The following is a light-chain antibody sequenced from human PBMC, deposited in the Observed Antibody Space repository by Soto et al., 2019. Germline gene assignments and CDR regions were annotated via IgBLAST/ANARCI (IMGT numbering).Light chain of an antibody. Sequence: TQSPATLSLSPGARATLSCRASQSIHTSLAWYQQKPGQPPRLVVYDSTLRANGVPDRFGGSRSGTEFSLTISRLQSEDFGVYYGQQYNNWPPITFGQGTRLEIK. V-gene: IGKV3D-15*01. CDR2: DST. J-gene: IGKJ5*01. CDR3: QQYNNWPPIT. CDR1: QSIHTS.